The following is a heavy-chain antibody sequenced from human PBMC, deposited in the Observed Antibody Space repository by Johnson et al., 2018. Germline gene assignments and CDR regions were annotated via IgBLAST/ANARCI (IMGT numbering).Heavy chain of an antibody. CDR3: ARVYYDSSGVPEYFQH. V-gene: IGHV1-69*12. J-gene: IGHJ1*01. CDR1: GGTFSSYA. CDR2: IIPIFGTA. D-gene: IGHD3-22*01. Sequence: QVQLVQSGAEVKKXGSSVKVXCKASGGTFSSYAISWVRQAPGPGLEWMGGIIPIFGTANYAQKFLGRVTITADESTSTAYMELSSLRSEDTAVYYCARVYYDSSGVPEYFQHWGQGTLVTVSS.